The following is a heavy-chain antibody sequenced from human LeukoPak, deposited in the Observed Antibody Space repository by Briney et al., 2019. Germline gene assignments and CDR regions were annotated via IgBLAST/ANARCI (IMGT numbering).Heavy chain of an antibody. Sequence: GESLKISCKGSGYSFTSYWIAWVRQMPGKGLEWMASIYPGDSDTTYNPSFQGQVTISADKSINTAYLQWRNLKASDTAMYYCAKSGHGYGGHDGNWFDPWGQGTLVIVSS. CDR3: AKSGHGYGGHDGNWFDP. CDR2: IYPGDSDT. V-gene: IGHV5-51*01. CDR1: GYSFTSYW. J-gene: IGHJ5*02. D-gene: IGHD5-12*01.